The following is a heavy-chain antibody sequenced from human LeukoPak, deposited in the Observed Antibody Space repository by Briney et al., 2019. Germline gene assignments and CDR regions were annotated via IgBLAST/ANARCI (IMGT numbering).Heavy chain of an antibody. J-gene: IGHJ4*02. Sequence: SETLSLTCTVSGGSISSYYWSWIRQPPGKGLEWIGYIYYSGSTNYNPSLESRVTISVDTSKNQFSLELTSVTAADTAVYYCASSTIESPLSYWGQGTLVTVSS. D-gene: IGHD2/OR15-2a*01. CDR2: IYYSGST. CDR1: GGSISSYY. CDR3: ASSTIESPLSY. V-gene: IGHV4-59*01.